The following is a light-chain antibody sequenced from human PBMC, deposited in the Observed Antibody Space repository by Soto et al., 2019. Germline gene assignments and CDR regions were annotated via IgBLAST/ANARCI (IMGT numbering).Light chain of an antibody. V-gene: IGKV3-20*01. CDR3: QLFGSSPRYT. Sequence: EIVLTQSPGTLSLSPGERATLSCRTSESVTSTYLAWYQQKPGQPPRLLIYGASSRATGIPDRFSGSGSGTDFTLTISRLEPEDFAVYYCQLFGSSPRYTFGQATKVDIK. CDR1: ESVTSTY. J-gene: IGKJ2*01. CDR2: GAS.